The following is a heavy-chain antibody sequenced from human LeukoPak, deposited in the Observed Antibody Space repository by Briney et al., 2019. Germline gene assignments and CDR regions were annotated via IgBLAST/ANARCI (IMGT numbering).Heavy chain of an antibody. V-gene: IGHV4-31*03. D-gene: IGHD1-26*01. CDR2: IYNSGNT. Sequence: SETLSLTCSVSGASIRTGGYYWSWIRQHPGKGLEWIGYIYNSGNTYYSPSLKRRSIISGDTSKNQFPLRLRSVTAADTAVYYCARVVHEVGYYFDYWGQGTLVTVSS. J-gene: IGHJ4*02. CDR3: ARVVHEVGYYFDY. CDR1: GASIRTGGYY.